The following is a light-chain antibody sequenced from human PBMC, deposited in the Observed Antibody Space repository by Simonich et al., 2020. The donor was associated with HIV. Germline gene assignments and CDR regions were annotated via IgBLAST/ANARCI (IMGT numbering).Light chain of an antibody. Sequence: NFMLTQPHSVSESPGKTVTISCTRSSCSIASNYVPWYQQRPGISPTTVIYEDNQRPSGVPDRFSGSIDSSSNSASLTISGLKTEDEANYYCQSYDSSNQVFGGGTQLTVL. V-gene: IGLV6-57*01. CDR1: SCSIASNY. CDR2: EDN. CDR3: QSYDSSNQV. J-gene: IGLJ7*01.